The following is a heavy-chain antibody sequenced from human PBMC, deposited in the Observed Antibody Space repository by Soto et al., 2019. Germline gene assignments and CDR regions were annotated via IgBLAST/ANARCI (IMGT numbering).Heavy chain of an antibody. D-gene: IGHD2-21*02. V-gene: IGHV1-69*13. J-gene: IGHJ5*02. CDR3: ARRVVTAHLNWFDP. Sequence: SVKVSCKASGGTFSRYAISWVRQAPGQGLEWMGGIIPIFGTANYAQKFQGRVTITADESTSTAYMELSSLRFEDTAVYYCARRVVTAHLNWFDPWGQGTLVTVSS. CDR1: GGTFSRYA. CDR2: IIPIFGTA.